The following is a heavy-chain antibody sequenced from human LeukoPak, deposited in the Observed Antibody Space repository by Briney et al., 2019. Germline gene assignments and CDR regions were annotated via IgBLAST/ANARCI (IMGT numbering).Heavy chain of an antibody. Sequence: GGSLRLSCAASGFTFGNYAMSWVRQGPGKGLEWVSTISSSGGSTYYADSVKGRFTISRDNSKNTLFLQMNSLRADDTAVYFCAKDQKSIAATGYDYWGQGTLVTVSS. CDR3: AKDQKSIAATGYDY. D-gene: IGHD6-13*01. CDR2: ISSSGGST. J-gene: IGHJ4*02. V-gene: IGHV3-23*01. CDR1: GFTFGNYA.